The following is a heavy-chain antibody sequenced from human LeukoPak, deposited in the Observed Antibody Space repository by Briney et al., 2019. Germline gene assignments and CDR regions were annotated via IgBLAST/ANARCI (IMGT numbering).Heavy chain of an antibody. D-gene: IGHD3-10*01. V-gene: IGHV1-2*02. J-gene: IGHJ6*02. CDR3: AATASGELLTDSVGVTYYYYGMDV. CDR2: INPNSGGT. Sequence: ASVKVSCKGSGYTFTGYYMYWVRQAPGQGLEWMGWINPNSGGTNYAPKFQGRVTMTRDTSISTAYLELSSLRSEDTAVYYCAATASGELLTDSVGVTYYYYGMDVWGQGTAATVSS. CDR1: GYTFTGYY.